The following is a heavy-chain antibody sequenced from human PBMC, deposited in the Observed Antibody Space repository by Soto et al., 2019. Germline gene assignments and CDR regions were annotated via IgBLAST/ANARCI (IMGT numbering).Heavy chain of an antibody. J-gene: IGHJ4*02. Sequence: PGGSLRLSCAASGFTFSNYWMSWVRQFPGKGREWLANIKRDGSETTYGDSVKGRFTISRDNAKSSLYLQMNSLRVEDTAVYYYARDGRGMVYAFRGVDFDYWGQGIQVTVSS. D-gene: IGHD2-8*01. CDR3: ARDGRGMVYAFRGVDFDY. CDR1: GFTFSNYW. V-gene: IGHV3-7*01. CDR2: IKRDGSET.